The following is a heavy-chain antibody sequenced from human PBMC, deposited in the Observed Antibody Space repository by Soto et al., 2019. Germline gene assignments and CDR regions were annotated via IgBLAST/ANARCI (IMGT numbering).Heavy chain of an antibody. CDR2: IYSSGST. CDR3: AREWNNYFDR. Sequence: ASETLSLTCTVSGGSISSGGYYWSWIRQHPGKGLEWIGFIYSSGSTSYNPSLKSRVTISVDTSKNQFSLKLSSVTAADTAVYFCAREWNNYFDRWGQGTLVTVSS. D-gene: IGHD1-1*01. V-gene: IGHV4-61*08. J-gene: IGHJ4*02. CDR1: GGSISSGGYY.